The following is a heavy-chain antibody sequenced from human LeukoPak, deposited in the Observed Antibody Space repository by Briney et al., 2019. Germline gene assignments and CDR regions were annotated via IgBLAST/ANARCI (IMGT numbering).Heavy chain of an antibody. D-gene: IGHD5-18*01. CDR1: GYTFSGYY. Sequence: ASVKVSCKASGYTFSGYYMHWVRQAPGQGLEWMGWINPNSGGTNYAQKFQGRVTMTRDTSISTAYMELSRLRSDDTAVYYCASGAVYTGLVPDPPDYWGQGTLVTVSS. CDR3: ASGAVYTGLVPDPPDY. CDR2: INPNSGGT. J-gene: IGHJ4*02. V-gene: IGHV1-2*02.